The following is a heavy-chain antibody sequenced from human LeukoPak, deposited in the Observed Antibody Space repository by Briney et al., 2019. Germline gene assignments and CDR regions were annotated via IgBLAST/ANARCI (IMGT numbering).Heavy chain of an antibody. Sequence: PGGSLRLSCAASGFTFSSYWMHWVRQAPGNGLVWVSRINSDGSSTSYADSVKGRFTISRDNAKNTLYLQMNSLRAEDTAVYYCARLGRSSASDAFDIWGQGTMVTVSS. V-gene: IGHV3-74*01. CDR3: ARLGRSSASDAFDI. CDR1: GFTFSSYW. J-gene: IGHJ3*02. D-gene: IGHD1-26*01. CDR2: INSDGSST.